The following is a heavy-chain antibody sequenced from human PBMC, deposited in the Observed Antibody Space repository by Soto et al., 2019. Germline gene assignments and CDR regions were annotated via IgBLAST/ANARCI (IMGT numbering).Heavy chain of an antibody. CDR3: ARAAFGGVIGTYFDY. V-gene: IGHV4-30-4*01. CDR2: IYYSGST. CDR1: GGSISSGDYY. J-gene: IGHJ4*02. D-gene: IGHD3-16*02. Sequence: PSETLSLTCTVSGGSISSGDYYWSWIRQPPGKGLEWIGYIYYSGSTYYNPSLKSRVTISVDTSKNQFSLKLSSVTAADTAVYYYARAAFGGVIGTYFDYWGQGTLVTVSS.